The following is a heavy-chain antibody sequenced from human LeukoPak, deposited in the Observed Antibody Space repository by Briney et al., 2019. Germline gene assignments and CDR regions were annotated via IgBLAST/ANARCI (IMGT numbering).Heavy chain of an antibody. Sequence: GGSLRLSCAASGFTFSDHYMSWIRQAPGKGLEWISYISTYTNYADSVKGRFTISRDNAKNSLYLQMSSLRPEDTAVYYCARDRVGEGFDYWGQGTLVTVSS. CDR1: GFTFSDHY. CDR3: ARDRVGEGFDY. CDR2: ISTYT. J-gene: IGHJ4*02. D-gene: IGHD3-16*01. V-gene: IGHV3-11*06.